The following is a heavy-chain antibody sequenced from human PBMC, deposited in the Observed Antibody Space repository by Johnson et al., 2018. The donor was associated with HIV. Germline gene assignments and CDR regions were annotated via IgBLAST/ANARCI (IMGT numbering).Heavy chain of an antibody. V-gene: IGHV3-30*19. CDR2: MWYDGSNK. CDR1: GFTFSTYG. J-gene: IGHJ3*02. D-gene: IGHD3-10*01. Sequence: QVLLVESGGGVVQPGRSLRLSCAASGFTFSTYGMHWVRQAPGKGLEWVAVMWYDGSNKYYADSVRGRFTIPIYNSKTTLYLQLNSLSAEDTAVYDCARPPPFMGNYGSGSWWAFDIWGQGTMVTVSS. CDR3: ARPPPFMGNYGSGSWWAFDI.